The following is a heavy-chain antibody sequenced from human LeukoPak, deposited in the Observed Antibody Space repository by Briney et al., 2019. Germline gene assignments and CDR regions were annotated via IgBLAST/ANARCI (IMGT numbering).Heavy chain of an antibody. CDR2: IYYSGST. Sequence: PSETLSLTCTVSGGSISTNSYYWGWIRQPPGKGLEWIGSIYYSGSTYYNPSLKSRVTISVDTSKNQFSLKLSSVTAADTAVYYCATNGGGSVIVVPVGAFDIWGQGTMVTVSS. D-gene: IGHD3-22*01. V-gene: IGHV4-39*07. CDR3: ATNGGGSVIVVPVGAFDI. J-gene: IGHJ3*02. CDR1: GGSISTNSYY.